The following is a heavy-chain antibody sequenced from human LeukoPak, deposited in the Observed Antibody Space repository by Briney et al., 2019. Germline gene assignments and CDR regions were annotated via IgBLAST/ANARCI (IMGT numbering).Heavy chain of an antibody. Sequence: SGGSLRLSCVASGFTFSDYAMSWVRQAPGKGLEWVSGISDSGGSTYCADSVKGRCTISGDNSKNTVSLQMNNLRAEDTAVYFCARHDSFIPYWGQGTLVTVTS. D-gene: IGHD3-16*02. CDR3: ARHDSFIPY. CDR1: GFTFSDYA. V-gene: IGHV3-23*01. J-gene: IGHJ4*02. CDR2: ISDSGGST.